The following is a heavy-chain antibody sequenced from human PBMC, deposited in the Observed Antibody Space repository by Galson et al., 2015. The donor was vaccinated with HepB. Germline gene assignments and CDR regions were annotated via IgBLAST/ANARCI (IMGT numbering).Heavy chain of an antibody. D-gene: IGHD3-22*01. CDR3: VRALPPYDSSGNYGYYFDY. Sequence: SVKVSCKASGYTFTNYAMHWVRQAPGQSLEWMGWINAGNGNKKYSQNFQGRVTITRDTSASTAYMELSSLISEDTAVYSCVRALPPYDSSGNYGYYFDYWGQGTLVTVSS. V-gene: IGHV1-3*01. J-gene: IGHJ4*02. CDR1: GYTFTNYA. CDR2: INAGNGNK.